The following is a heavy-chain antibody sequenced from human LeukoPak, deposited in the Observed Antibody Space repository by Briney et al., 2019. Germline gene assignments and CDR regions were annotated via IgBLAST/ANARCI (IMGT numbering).Heavy chain of an antibody. CDR3: TKEGGPIAVSTERYSLDQ. V-gene: IGHV3-30*18. D-gene: IGHD4-17*01. J-gene: IGHJ4*02. CDR1: GFTFSNYG. CDR2: VSNDGRVQ. Sequence: GRSLRLSCAASGFTFSNYGIHWVRQAPGQGLEWVAVVSNDGRVQYYADSVKGRFTISRDNSKNTLSLQMNSRRAEDTAVYYCTKEGGPIAVSTERYSLDQWGQGTMVTVSS.